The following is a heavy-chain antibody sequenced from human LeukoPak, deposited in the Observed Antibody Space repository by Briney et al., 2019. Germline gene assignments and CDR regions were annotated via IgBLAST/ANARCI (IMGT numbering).Heavy chain of an antibody. CDR1: VYTFTSYD. CDR3: ARFSVSITMVRGAYYYGMAV. V-gene: IGHV1-8*01. CDR2: MNPNSGNT. J-gene: IGHJ6*02. Sequence: ASVNVSCKASVYTFTSYDINWVGQATGQGLEWMGWMNPNSGNTGYAQKFQGRVTMTRNSSISTAYMELSSLRSEDTAVYYSARFSVSITMVRGAYYYGMAVWGQGTTVTVSS. D-gene: IGHD3-10*01.